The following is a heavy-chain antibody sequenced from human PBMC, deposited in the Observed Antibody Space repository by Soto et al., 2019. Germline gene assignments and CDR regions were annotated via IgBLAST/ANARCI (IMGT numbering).Heavy chain of an antibody. V-gene: IGHV3-9*01. Sequence: QPGGSLRLSCAASGFTFDDYAMHWVRQAPGKGLEWVSGISWNSGSIGYADSVKGRFTISRDNAKNTLYLQMSSLRAEDTAVYYCVRDNYGVDYWGQGTLVTVSS. D-gene: IGHD3-10*01. CDR2: ISWNSGSI. J-gene: IGHJ4*02. CDR1: GFTFDDYA. CDR3: VRDNYGVDY.